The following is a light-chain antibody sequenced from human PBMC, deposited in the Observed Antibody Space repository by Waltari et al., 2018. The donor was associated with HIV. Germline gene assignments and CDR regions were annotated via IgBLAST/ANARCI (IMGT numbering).Light chain of an antibody. V-gene: IGLV3-1*01. Sequence: SSELTQAPSVSVSPGPTASLTCSGDKLGDRYSSWYQQKPGQSPVLVIYQDTKRPSGISERFSGSNSGNTATLTISGTQAMDEADYYCQVWDNSSAVVFGGGTKLTVL. CDR2: QDT. CDR3: QVWDNSSAVV. CDR1: KLGDRY. J-gene: IGLJ2*01.